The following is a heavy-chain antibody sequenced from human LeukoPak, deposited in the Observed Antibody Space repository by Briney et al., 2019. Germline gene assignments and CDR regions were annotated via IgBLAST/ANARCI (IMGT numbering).Heavy chain of an antibody. J-gene: IGHJ4*02. D-gene: IGHD6-19*01. CDR3: AREESGWYPFDY. Sequence: PGGSLRLSCAASGFTFSSYAMHWVRQAPGKGLEWVAVISYDGSNKYYADSVKGRFTISRDNSKNTLYLQMNSLRAEDTAVYYCAREESGWYPFDYWGQGTLVTVSS. V-gene: IGHV3-30-3*01. CDR2: ISYDGSNK. CDR1: GFTFSSYA.